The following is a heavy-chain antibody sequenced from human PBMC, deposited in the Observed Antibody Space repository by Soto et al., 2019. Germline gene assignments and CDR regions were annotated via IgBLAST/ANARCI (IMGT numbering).Heavy chain of an antibody. J-gene: IGHJ4*02. CDR3: ARTPSQSGSYRYFDY. D-gene: IGHD1-26*01. Sequence: ASVKVSCKASGYTFTSYYMHWVRQAPGQGLEWMGIINPSGGSTSYAQKFQGRVTMARDTSTSTVYMELSSLRSEDTAVYYCARTPSQSGSYRYFDYWGQGTLVTVSS. V-gene: IGHV1-46*01. CDR1: GYTFTSYY. CDR2: INPSGGST.